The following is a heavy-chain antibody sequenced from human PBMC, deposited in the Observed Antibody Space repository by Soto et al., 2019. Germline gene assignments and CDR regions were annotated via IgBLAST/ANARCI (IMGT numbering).Heavy chain of an antibody. Sequence: QVQLVESGGGVVQPGRSLRLSCAASGFTFSRYAMHWVRQAPGTGLEWGAVISYDGSNKSYAESLKGRFTISRDNSKNTLYLQMNRLRAEDTAVYYGARDDMYRCYPSFTSYDACDIWGQGTMVTVSS. V-gene: IGHV3-30-3*01. CDR1: GFTFSRYA. CDR3: ARDDMYRCYPSFTSYDACDI. D-gene: IGHD3-16*02. CDR2: ISYDGSNK. J-gene: IGHJ3*02.